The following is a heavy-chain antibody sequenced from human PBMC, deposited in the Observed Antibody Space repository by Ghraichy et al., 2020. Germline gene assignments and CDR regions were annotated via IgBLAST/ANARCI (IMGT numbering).Heavy chain of an antibody. V-gene: IGHV1-2*02. CDR3: ARGAGYCPGGSCDSGNLDY. D-gene: IGHD2-15*01. J-gene: IGHJ4*02. Sequence: ASVKVSCKASGYTFTGYYMHWVRQAPGQGLEWMGWINPNNGATNYAQKFQGRVTMTRDASISAAHMELSRLRSDDRALYYCARGAGYCPGGSCDSGNLDYRGQGTLVTVSS. CDR1: GYTFTGYY. CDR2: INPNNGAT.